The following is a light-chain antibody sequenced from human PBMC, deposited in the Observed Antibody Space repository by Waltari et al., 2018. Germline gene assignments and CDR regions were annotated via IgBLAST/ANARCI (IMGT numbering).Light chain of an antibody. CDR2: AAS. Sequence: DIQMTQSPSSLSASVGDRVTITCRASQSVITYLNWYQQDPGKAPKLLIYAASSLQSGVPSRFSGRGSGTDFTLTSSNLQPGDVATYYCQQSYNNPRTFGPGTKVNIK. CDR1: QSVITY. V-gene: IGKV1-39*01. CDR3: QQSYNNPRT. J-gene: IGKJ3*01.